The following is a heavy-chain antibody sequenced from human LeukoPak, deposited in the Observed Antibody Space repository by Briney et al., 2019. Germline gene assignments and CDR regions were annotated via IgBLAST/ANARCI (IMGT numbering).Heavy chain of an antibody. CDR1: GGSISSYY. Sequence: PSETLSLTCSVSGGSISSYYWSWIRQSPGKGLEWIGYIFYSGSPDYNPALRSRVTISVDTSKNQLSLTLTSVTPADTAVYFCARVGNYFYYYRDVWGKGTTVTVSS. D-gene: IGHD6-13*01. CDR3: ARVGNYFYYYRDV. V-gene: IGHV4-59*01. J-gene: IGHJ6*03. CDR2: IFYSGSP.